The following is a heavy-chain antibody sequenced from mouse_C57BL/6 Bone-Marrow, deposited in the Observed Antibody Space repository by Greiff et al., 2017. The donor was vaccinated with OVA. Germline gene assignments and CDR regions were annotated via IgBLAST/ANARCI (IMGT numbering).Heavy chain of an antibody. CDR3: ATYYYGSSYRGFAY. Sequence: EVQLQQSGPELVKPGASVKISCKASGYSFTDYNMNWVKQSNGKSLEWIGVINPNYGTTSYNQKFKGKATLTVDQSSSTAYMQLNSLTSEDSAVYYCATYYYGSSYRGFAYWGQGTLVTVSA. J-gene: IGHJ3*01. V-gene: IGHV1-39*01. D-gene: IGHD1-1*01. CDR2: INPNYGTT. CDR1: GYSFTDYN.